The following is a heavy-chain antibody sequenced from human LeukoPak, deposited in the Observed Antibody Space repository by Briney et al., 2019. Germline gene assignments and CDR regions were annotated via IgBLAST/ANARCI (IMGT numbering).Heavy chain of an antibody. CDR2: ITSSSSYI. V-gene: IGHV3-21*06. J-gene: IGHJ4*02. D-gene: IGHD5-18*01. Sequence: GGSLRLSCAASGFTLSSYSMNWVRQAPGKGLEWVSSITSSSSYIYYADSVKGRFTISRDNAKNSLYLQMNSLRAEDAAMYYCVRIVGYSYAYDPDYWGQGTLVTVSS. CDR1: GFTLSSYS. CDR3: VRIVGYSYAYDPDY.